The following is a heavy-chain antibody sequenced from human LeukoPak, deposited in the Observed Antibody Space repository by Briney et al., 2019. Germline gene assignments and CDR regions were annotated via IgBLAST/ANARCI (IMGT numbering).Heavy chain of an antibody. Sequence: ASVKVSCKASGYTFTGYYMHWVRQAPGRGLEWMGWINPNSGGTNYAQKLQGRVTMTRDTSISTAYMELSRLRSDDTAVYYCARAQNRIVVVPAAIELSYYHGMDVWGQGTTVTVS. CDR3: ARAQNRIVVVPAAIELSYYHGMDV. CDR2: INPNSGGT. V-gene: IGHV1-2*02. D-gene: IGHD2-2*02. J-gene: IGHJ6*02. CDR1: GYTFTGYY.